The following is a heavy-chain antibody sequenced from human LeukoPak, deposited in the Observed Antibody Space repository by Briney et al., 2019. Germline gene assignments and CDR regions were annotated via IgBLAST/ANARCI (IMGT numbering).Heavy chain of an antibody. Sequence: AGGSLRLSCAASGFTFSSYAMHWVRQAPGKGLEWVAVISYDGSNKYYADSVKGRFTISRDNSKNTLNLQMNSLRAEDTAVYYCASGGSYRYPLDYWGQGTLVTVSS. CDR1: GFTFSSYA. J-gene: IGHJ4*02. V-gene: IGHV3-30*04. D-gene: IGHD3-16*02. CDR3: ASGGSYRYPLDY. CDR2: ISYDGSNK.